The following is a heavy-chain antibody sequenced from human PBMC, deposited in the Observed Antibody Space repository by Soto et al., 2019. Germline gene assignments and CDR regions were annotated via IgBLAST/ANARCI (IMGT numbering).Heavy chain of an antibody. J-gene: IGHJ5*02. CDR1: GFTFSSYW. D-gene: IGHD3-22*01. CDR2: IDNDGSST. V-gene: IGHV3-74*03. CDR3: ARALYYYDSSGYYSP. Sequence: GGSLRLSCAASGFTFSSYWMHWVRQAPGKGLVWVSHIDNDGSSTTYADSVRGRFTISRDNAKNSLYLQMNSLRAEDTAVYYCARALYYYDSSGYYSPWGQGT.